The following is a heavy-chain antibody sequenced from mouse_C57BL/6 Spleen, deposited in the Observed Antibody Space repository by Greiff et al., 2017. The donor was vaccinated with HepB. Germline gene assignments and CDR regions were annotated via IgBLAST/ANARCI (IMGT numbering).Heavy chain of an antibody. J-gene: IGHJ1*03. Sequence: EVKVVESGGGLVKPGGSLKLSCAASGFTFSSYAMSWVRQTPEKRLEWVATISDGGSYTYYPDNVKGRFRISRDNAKNNLYLQMSHLKSEDTAMYYCARDYYSNSPWYFDVWGTGTTVTVSS. CDR2: ISDGGSYT. CDR3: ARDYYSNSPWYFDV. V-gene: IGHV5-4*01. CDR1: GFTFSSYA. D-gene: IGHD2-5*01.